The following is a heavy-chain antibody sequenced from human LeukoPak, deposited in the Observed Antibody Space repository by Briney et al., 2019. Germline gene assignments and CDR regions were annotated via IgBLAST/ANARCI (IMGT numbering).Heavy chain of an antibody. CDR2: ISNSGTDT. Sequence: PGGSLRLSCEGSGFSFRDYYMSWIRQTPGKGLEWVSYISNSGTDTNYVDSVKGRFTISRDNAKNSLYLQMNSLRAEDTALYYCARHYYDSRYPTSGYYMDVWGKGTTVTVSS. CDR1: GFSFRDYY. CDR3: ARHYYDSRYPTSGYYMDV. V-gene: IGHV3-11*03. D-gene: IGHD3-22*01. J-gene: IGHJ6*03.